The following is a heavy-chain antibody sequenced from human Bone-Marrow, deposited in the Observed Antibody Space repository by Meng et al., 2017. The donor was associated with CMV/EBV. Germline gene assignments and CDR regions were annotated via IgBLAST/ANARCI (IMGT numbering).Heavy chain of an antibody. CDR1: GYTVTDFY. J-gene: IGHJ4*02. CDR2: VDPKSGVS. CDR3: ARGAGIAAPN. V-gene: IGHV1-2*02. Sequence: KVSCTASGYTVTDFYFHWVRQAPGQGLEWMGWVDPKSGVSKYTQRFQGRVTMTRDTSINTVYMEVSGLTSDDTAVYYCARGAGIAAPNWGQGTLVTVSS. D-gene: IGHD6-13*01.